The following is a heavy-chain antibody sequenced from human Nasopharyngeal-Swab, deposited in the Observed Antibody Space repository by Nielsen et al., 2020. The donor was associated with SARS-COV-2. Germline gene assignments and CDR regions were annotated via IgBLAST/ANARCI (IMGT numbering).Heavy chain of an antibody. V-gene: IGHV4-34*01. Sequence: WIRQPPGKGLEWIGETRHSGSGNYKPSLNSRVSMSVDASKNQFSLKLDSVTAADTAVYYCARGGRHGCSSASRPCAIDVWGQGATVTVSS. D-gene: IGHD2-2*01. J-gene: IGHJ6*02. CDR3: ARGGRHGCSSASRPCAIDV. CDR2: TRHSGSG.